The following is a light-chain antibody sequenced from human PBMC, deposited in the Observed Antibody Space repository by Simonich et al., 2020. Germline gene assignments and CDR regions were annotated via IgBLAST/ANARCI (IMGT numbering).Light chain of an antibody. V-gene: IGLV2-14*01. J-gene: IGLJ3*02. Sequence: QSALTQPASVSWSPGQSSTISCTGTSSDVGGYNYVSWYHQHPGKAPKLLIYVVSKRPSGVSKRFSGSKSGHTASLTISGLQAEDEADYYGSSYTSSSTWVFGGGTKLTVL. CDR1: SSDVGGYNY. CDR3: SSYTSSSTWV. CDR2: VVS.